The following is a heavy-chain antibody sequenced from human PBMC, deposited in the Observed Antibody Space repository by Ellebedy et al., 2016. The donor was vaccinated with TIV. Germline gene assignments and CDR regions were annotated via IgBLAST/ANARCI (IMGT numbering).Heavy chain of an antibody. CDR2: IYPGDSDT. J-gene: IGHJ3*02. CDR1: GYSFTSYW. D-gene: IGHD3-10*01. V-gene: IGHV5-51*01. Sequence: GESLKISCKGSGYSFTSYWIGWVRQMPGKGLEWMGIIYPGDSDTRYSPSFQGQVTISADKSISTAYLQWSSLKASDTAMYYCARAVPLVRGRIGAFDIWGQGTMVIVSS. CDR3: ARAVPLVRGRIGAFDI.